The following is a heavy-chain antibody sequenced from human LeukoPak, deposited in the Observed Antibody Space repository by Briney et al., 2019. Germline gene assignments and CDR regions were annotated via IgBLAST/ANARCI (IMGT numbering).Heavy chain of an antibody. J-gene: IGHJ6*03. D-gene: IGHD3-16*01. Sequence: SETLSLTCTVSGGSISSSSYYWGWIRQPPGKGLEWIGSIYYSGSTYYNPSLKSRVTISVDTSKKQFSLKLSSVTAADTAVYYCARALVEPYYMDVWGKGTTVTVSS. V-gene: IGHV4-39*07. CDR2: IYYSGST. CDR1: GGSISSSSYY. CDR3: ARALVEPYYMDV.